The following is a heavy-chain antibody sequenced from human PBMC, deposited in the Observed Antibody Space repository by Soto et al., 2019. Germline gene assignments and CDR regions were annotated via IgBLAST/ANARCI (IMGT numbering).Heavy chain of an antibody. CDR3: ARVGGGRHYYDSSGYYPKGWYFDY. Sequence: SETLSLTCTVSRGSINSHYWSWIRQPPGKGLEYIAYISYSGSTNYNPSLKSRLTISVDTSKNQFSLKLSSVTAADTAVYYCARVGGGRHYYDSSGYYPKGWYFDYWGQGTLVTVSS. CDR1: RGSINSHY. CDR2: ISYSGST. D-gene: IGHD3-22*01. V-gene: IGHV4-59*11. J-gene: IGHJ4*02.